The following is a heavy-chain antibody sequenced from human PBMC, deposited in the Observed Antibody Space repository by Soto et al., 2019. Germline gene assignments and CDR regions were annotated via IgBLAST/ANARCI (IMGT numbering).Heavy chain of an antibody. J-gene: IGHJ4*02. V-gene: IGHV1-18*01. CDR2: ISAHNGNT. CDR3: ARGRYGDY. D-gene: IGHD1-1*01. Sequence: QVHLVQSGAEVKKPGASVKVSCKGSGYDFTTYGITWVRQAPGQGLEWMAWISAHNGNTVYAQKLQGRVTVTRDTSTSTAYMELRSRRSDDTAVYYCARGRYGDYWGKGALVTVSS. CDR1: GYDFTTYG.